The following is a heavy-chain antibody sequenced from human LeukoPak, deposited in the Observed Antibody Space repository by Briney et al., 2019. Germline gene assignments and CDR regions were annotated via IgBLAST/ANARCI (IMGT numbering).Heavy chain of an antibody. CDR2: ISGSGGST. CDR3: AKVKGVAAAGLKYFQH. D-gene: IGHD6-13*01. Sequence: GGSLRLSCAASGFTFSSYSMNWVRQAPGKGREWVSAISGSGGSTYYADSVKGRLTISRDNSKNTLYLQMNSLRAEDTAVYCCAKVKGVAAAGLKYFQHWGQGTLVTVSS. V-gene: IGHV3-23*01. CDR1: GFTFSSYS. J-gene: IGHJ1*01.